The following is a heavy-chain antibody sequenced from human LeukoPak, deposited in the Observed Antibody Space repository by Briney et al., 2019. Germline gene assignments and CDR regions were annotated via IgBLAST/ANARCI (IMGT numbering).Heavy chain of an antibody. D-gene: IGHD6-19*01. CDR1: SGSISTSNYY. Sequence: KPSETLSLTCTVSSGSISTSNYYWGWVRQPPGKALEWIGNIFYSGSTYYSPSLKSRVTISLDTSRNQFSLKLNSVTAADTAVYYCARDGDSSGWFDYWGQGTLVTVSS. J-gene: IGHJ4*02. V-gene: IGHV4-39*07. CDR2: IFYSGST. CDR3: ARDGDSSGWFDY.